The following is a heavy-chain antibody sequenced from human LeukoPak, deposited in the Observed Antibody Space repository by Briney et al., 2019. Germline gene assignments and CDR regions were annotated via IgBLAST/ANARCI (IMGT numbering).Heavy chain of an antibody. J-gene: IGHJ4*02. Sequence: SGPALVKPTQPLTLTCTFSGFSLSSSAMCVSWIRQPPGKALEWLARIDWDDDKYYTTSLRSRPTISKDTSKNQVVLTMTNMDPADTATYYCARITMVRGVIVIFDFWGQGTLVTVST. CDR2: IDWDDDK. CDR1: GFSLSSSAMC. V-gene: IGHV2-70*11. CDR3: ARITMVRGVIVIFDF. D-gene: IGHD3-10*01.